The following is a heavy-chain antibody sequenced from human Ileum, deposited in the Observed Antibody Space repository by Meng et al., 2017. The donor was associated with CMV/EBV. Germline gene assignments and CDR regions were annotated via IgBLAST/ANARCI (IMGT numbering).Heavy chain of an antibody. V-gene: IGHV3-23*01. CDR3: TKKDQMVYGGHFDS. CDR1: GFTFSTYA. D-gene: IGHD2-8*01. Sequence: ASGFTFSTYAMSWVRQAPGKGLEWVSTIGGSGSSTYYADSVKGRFTISRDNSKNTLYLQMHSLRVEDTAIFYCTKKDQMVYGGHFDSWGLGTLVTVSS. CDR2: IGGSGSST. J-gene: IGHJ5*01.